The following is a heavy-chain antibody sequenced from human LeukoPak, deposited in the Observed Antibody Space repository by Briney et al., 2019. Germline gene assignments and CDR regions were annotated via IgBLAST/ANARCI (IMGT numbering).Heavy chain of an antibody. CDR1: GGSFSGYY. J-gene: IGHJ4*02. CDR3: ARGNLPFYCSSTSCPRERYDY. Sequence: PSETLSLTCAVYGGSFSGYYWSWIRQPPGKGLEWIGEINHSGSTNYNPSLKSRVTISVDTSKNQFSLKLSSVTAADTAVYYCARGNLPFYCSSTSCPRERYDYWGQGTLVTVSS. CDR2: INHSGST. D-gene: IGHD2-2*01. V-gene: IGHV4-34*01.